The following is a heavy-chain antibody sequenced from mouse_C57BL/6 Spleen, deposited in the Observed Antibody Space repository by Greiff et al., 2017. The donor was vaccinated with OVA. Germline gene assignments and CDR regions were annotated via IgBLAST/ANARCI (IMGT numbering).Heavy chain of an antibody. Sequence: EVQLVESGGGLVKPGGSLKLSCAASGFTFSDYGMHWVRQAPEQGLEWVAYISSGSSTIYYADTVKGRITISRDNANNTLFLQMTSLRSEDTAMYYCARTGTRAMDYWGQGTSVTVSS. J-gene: IGHJ4*01. CDR3: ARTGTRAMDY. V-gene: IGHV5-17*01. D-gene: IGHD4-1*01. CDR2: ISSGSSTI. CDR1: GFTFSDYG.